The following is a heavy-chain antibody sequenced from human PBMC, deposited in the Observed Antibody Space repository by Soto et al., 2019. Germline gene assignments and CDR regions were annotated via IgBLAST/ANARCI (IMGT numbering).Heavy chain of an antibody. Sequence: EVQLLDSGGGWVQPGGSLRLSCVASGFVFSDYAMSWFRQAPGKGLEWGSAISAGGSDTYEADSVKGRFTVSRVNSKHTLYLPMNTLRAEDTAIYYCASVTIWCGSSSSYTEGFDSWGQGTLVTVSS. J-gene: IGHJ4*02. CDR1: GFVFSDYA. CDR2: ISAGGSDT. CDR3: ASVTIWCGSSSSYTEGFDS. D-gene: IGHD2-2*01. V-gene: IGHV3-23*01.